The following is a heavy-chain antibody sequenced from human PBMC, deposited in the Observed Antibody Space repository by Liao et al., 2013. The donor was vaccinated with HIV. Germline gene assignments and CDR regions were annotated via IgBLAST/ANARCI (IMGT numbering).Heavy chain of an antibody. CDR2: IYSSEST. Sequence: QVHLQESGPGLVKPSETLSLTCTVSGGSIGPYYWSWIRQSAGKGLEWIGRIYSSESTIYNPSLETRVTMSIDASKSQISLKLSSVTAADTAVYFCARSMLLRPNWFDPWGPRDQWSPSLQ. V-gene: IGHV4-4*07. CDR1: GGSIGPYY. J-gene: IGHJ5*02. CDR3: ARSMLLRPNWFDP. D-gene: IGHD2-15*01.